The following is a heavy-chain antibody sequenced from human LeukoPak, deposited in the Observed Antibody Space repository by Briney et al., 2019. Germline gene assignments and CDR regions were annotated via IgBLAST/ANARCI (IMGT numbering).Heavy chain of an antibody. CDR2: ISYDGSNK. D-gene: IGHD3-10*01. V-gene: IGHV3-30*18. CDR3: AKLWDYYGSGSYYNLYYFDY. Sequence: PGGSLRLSCAASGFTFSSYGMHWVRQAPAKGLEWVAVISYDGSNKYYADSVKGRFTISRDNSKNTLYLQMNSLRAEDTAVYYCAKLWDYYGSGSYYNLYYFDYWGQGTLVTVSS. CDR1: GFTFSSYG. J-gene: IGHJ4*02.